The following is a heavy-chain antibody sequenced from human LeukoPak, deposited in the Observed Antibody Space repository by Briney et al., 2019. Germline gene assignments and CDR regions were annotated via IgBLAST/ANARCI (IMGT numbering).Heavy chain of an antibody. V-gene: IGHV1-2*02. CDR3: ARAGDVLLWFGEYPIGMDV. CDR1: GYTFTGYY. Sequence: ASVKVSCEASGYTFTGYYMHWVRQAPGQGLEWMGWINPNSGGTNYAQKFQGRVTMTRDTSISTAYMELSRLRSDDTAVYYCARAGDVLLWFGEYPIGMDVWGQGTTVTVSS. J-gene: IGHJ6*02. D-gene: IGHD3-10*01. CDR2: INPNSGGT.